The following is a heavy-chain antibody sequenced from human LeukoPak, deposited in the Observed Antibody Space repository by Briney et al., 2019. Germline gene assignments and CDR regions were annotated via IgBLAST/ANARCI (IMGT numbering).Heavy chain of an antibody. D-gene: IGHD3-10*01. CDR1: GGTFSSYA. CDR3: ARGGARLLWFGESPSYCMDV. V-gene: IGHV1-69*13. CDR2: IIPIFGTG. J-gene: IGHJ6*04. Sequence: SVKVSCKASGGTFSSYAISWVRQAPGQGLEWMGGIIPIFGTGNYAQKFQGRVTITADESTSTAYMELSSLRSEDTAVYYCARGGARLLWFGESPSYCMDVWGKGTTVTVSS.